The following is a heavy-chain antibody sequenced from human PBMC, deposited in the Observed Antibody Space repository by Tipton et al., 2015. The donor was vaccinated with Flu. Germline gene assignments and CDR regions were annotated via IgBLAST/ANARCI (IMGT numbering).Heavy chain of an antibody. V-gene: IGHV4-38-2*01. CDR1: GYSISSGYY. CDR2: IYHSGST. CDR3: ARGGYSYGYGKNYYYYGMDV. Sequence: LRLSCAVSGYSISSGYYWGWIRQPPGKGLEWIGSIYHSGSTNYNPSLKSRVTISVDTSKNQFSLKLSSVTAADTAVYYCARGGYSYGYGKNYYYYGMDVWGQGP. J-gene: IGHJ6*02. D-gene: IGHD5-18*01.